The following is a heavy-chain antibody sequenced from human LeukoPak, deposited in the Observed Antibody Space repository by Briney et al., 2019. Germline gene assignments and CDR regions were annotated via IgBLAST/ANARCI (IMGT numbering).Heavy chain of an antibody. V-gene: IGHV3-23*01. J-gene: IGHJ4*02. D-gene: IGHD6-19*01. CDR2: ISGSGGST. CDR3: AKGSSGWLAPFDY. CDR1: GFTLSSYA. Sequence: GGSLRLSCAASGFTLSSYAMSWVRQAPGKGLEWVSAISGSGGSTYYADSVKGRFTISRDNSKNTLYLQMNSLRAEDTAVYYCAKGSSGWLAPFDYWGQGTLVTVSS.